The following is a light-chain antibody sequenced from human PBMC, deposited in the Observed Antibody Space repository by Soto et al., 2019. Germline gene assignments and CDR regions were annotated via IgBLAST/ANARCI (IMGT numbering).Light chain of an antibody. Sequence: EVLMTQYPSTLSVSPGERATLSCGASQSISTNLAWYQQKHGQAPRLLIYAASARATGIPARFSGSGSGTEFTLTISSLQYEDFAVYYCQQYDNWHPITFGQGTRLEIK. CDR2: AAS. CDR3: QQYDNWHPIT. CDR1: QSISTN. J-gene: IGKJ5*01. V-gene: IGKV3-15*01.